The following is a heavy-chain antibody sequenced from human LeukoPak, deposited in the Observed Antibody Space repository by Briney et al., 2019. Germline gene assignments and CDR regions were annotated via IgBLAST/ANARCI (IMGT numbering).Heavy chain of an antibody. CDR1: GFAFSSYG. CDR2: IWYDGSNK. Sequence: GRSLRLSCAASGFAFSSYGMHWVCQAPGKGLEWVVVIWYDGSNKYYADSVKGRFTISRDNSKNTLYLQMNSLRAEDTAVYYCARDWGVVVAATFDFDIWGQGTMVTVSS. D-gene: IGHD2-15*01. CDR3: ARDWGVVVAATFDFDI. J-gene: IGHJ3*02. V-gene: IGHV3-33*01.